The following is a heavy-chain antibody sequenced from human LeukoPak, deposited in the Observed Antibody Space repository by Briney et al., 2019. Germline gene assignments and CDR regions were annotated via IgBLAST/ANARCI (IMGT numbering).Heavy chain of an antibody. V-gene: IGHV3-23*01. D-gene: IGHD3-22*01. CDR2: IGGSGGGT. CDR3: AKRGVVIRVILVGFHKEAYYFDS. Sequence: GGSLRLSCAVSGFTLSNYGMSRVRHAPGKGLEWVADIGGSGGGTNYADSVKGRFTISRDNTKNTLCLQMNSLIAEDTAVYFCAKRGVVIRVILVGFHKEAYYFDSWGQGALVTASS. CDR1: GFTLSNYG. J-gene: IGHJ4*02.